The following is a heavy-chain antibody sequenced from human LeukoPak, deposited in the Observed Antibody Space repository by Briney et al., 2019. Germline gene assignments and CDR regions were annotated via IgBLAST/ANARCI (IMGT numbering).Heavy chain of an antibody. CDR1: GGSISSGGYY. D-gene: IGHD3-22*01. Sequence: PSQTLSLTCTVSGGSISSGGYYWSWIRQHPGKGLEWIGYIYYSGSTYYNPSLKSRVTISVDTSKNQFSLKLSSVTAADTAVYYCAGAAITTYYYDSSGYFYFDYWGQGTLVAVSS. CDR2: IYYSGST. J-gene: IGHJ4*02. CDR3: AGAAITTYYYDSSGYFYFDY. V-gene: IGHV4-31*03.